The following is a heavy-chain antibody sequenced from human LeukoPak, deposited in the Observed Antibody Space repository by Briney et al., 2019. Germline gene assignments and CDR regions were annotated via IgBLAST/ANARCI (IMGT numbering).Heavy chain of an antibody. CDR1: GYTFTSYA. J-gene: IGHJ4*02. CDR2: ISAYNGNT. Sequence: GASVKVSCKASGYTFTSYAMHWVRQAPGQRLEWMGWISAYNGNTNYAQKLQGRVTMTTDTSTSTAYMELRSLRSDDTAVYYCASSEVRRYCSSTSCFGLDYWGQGTLVTVSS. D-gene: IGHD2-2*01. CDR3: ASSEVRRYCSSTSCFGLDY. V-gene: IGHV1-18*01.